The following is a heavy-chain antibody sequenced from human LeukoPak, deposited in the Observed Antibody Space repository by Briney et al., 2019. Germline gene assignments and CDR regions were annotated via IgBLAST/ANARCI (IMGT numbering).Heavy chain of an antibody. Sequence: GGSLRLSCAASGFTFSSYWMIWVRQAPGKGLEWVSNIKQDGSEKYYVDSVKGRFTISRDNAKNSLYLQMNSLRAEDTAVYYCARDTYCVSIGYLDYWGQGALVTISS. CDR3: ARDTYCVSIGYLDY. J-gene: IGHJ4*02. D-gene: IGHD3-22*01. CDR2: IKQDGSEK. V-gene: IGHV3-7*01. CDR1: GFTFSSYW.